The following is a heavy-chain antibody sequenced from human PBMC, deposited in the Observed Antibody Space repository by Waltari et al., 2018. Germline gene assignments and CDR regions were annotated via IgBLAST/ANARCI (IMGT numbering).Heavy chain of an antibody. V-gene: IGHV3-23*01. CDR3: ARFYYGWGSYPDY. CDR2: FSGSGGST. CDR1: GFTFGSYA. Sequence: EVQLLESGGGLVQPGGSLRLSCAASGFTFGSYAMSWVRQAPGKGLEGVSTFSGSGGSTYYADSVQGRFTISRDNSKNTLYLQMNSLRAEDTAVYYCARFYYGWGSYPDYWGQGTLVTVSS. J-gene: IGHJ4*02. D-gene: IGHD3-10*01.